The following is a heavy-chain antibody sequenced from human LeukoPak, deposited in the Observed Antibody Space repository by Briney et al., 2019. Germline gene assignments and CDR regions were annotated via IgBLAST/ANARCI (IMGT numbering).Heavy chain of an antibody. Sequence: PGGSLRLACAASGFTVSTKYMSWVRQAPGKGLEWVSRINPDGSSSNYADSVKGRFTMSRDNAKSMVYLQMDGLRAEDTAVFSCVRQAVSGDSGIAYWGRGVLVTVSS. V-gene: IGHV3-74*01. CDR1: GFTVSTKY. J-gene: IGHJ4*02. CDR2: INPDGSSS. CDR3: VRQAVSGDSGIAY. D-gene: IGHD4-17*01.